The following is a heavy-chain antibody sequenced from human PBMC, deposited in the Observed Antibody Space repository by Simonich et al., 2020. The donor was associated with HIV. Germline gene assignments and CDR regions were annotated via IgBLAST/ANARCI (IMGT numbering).Heavy chain of an antibody. D-gene: IGHD3-3*01. V-gene: IGHV4-34*01. CDR2: INHSGST. CDR1: GGLFSGYY. Sequence: QVQLQQWGAGLLKPSETLSLTCAVYGGLFSGYYWSWIRQPPGKGLEWIGEINHSGSTNYKSALNSRATISVDKSKNQFSLKLSSVTAADTAIYYCARRDRELILYFDYWGQGNLVTVYS. CDR3: ARRDRELILYFDY. J-gene: IGHJ4*02.